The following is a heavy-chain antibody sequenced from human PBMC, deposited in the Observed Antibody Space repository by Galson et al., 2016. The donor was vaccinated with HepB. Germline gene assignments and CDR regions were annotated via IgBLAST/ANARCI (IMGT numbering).Heavy chain of an antibody. CDR2: IYPGDSDT. CDR3: ARRSSDAFDI. V-gene: IGHV5-51*01. D-gene: IGHD3-10*01. J-gene: IGHJ3*02. CDR1: GYSFTSYW. Sequence: QSGAEVKKPGESLEISCKGSGYSFTSYWIAWVRQMPGKGLEWMGIIYPGDSDTRYSPSFQGQVTISVDKSISAAYLRWNSLKASDTAIYYCARRSSDAFDIWGQGTMVTVSS.